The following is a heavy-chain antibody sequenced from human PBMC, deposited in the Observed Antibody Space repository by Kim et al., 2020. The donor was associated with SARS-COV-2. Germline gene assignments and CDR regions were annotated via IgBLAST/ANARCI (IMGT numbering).Heavy chain of an antibody. D-gene: IGHD3-3*01. CDR2: INHSGST. CDR1: SGSFSGHF. Sequence: SETLSLTCAVFSGSFSGHFWSWIRQTPGKGLEWIGKINHSGSTNYNPSLKSRVTISVDTSKNQFSLKLSSMTAADTAVYYCVGEKYDFWSGYYIYYGMDVWSQGTTVTVSS. CDR3: VGEKYDFWSGYYIYYGMDV. V-gene: IGHV4-34*01. J-gene: IGHJ6*02.